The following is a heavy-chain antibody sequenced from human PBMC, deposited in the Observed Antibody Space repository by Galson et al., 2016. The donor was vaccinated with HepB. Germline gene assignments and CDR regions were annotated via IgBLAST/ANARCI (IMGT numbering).Heavy chain of an antibody. CDR2: IWYDGSNK. CDR3: AREAPIAAPGANDC. Sequence: LRLSCAASGFTFNSFGMHWVRQAPGKGLAWVVVIWYDGSNKYYGDSVKGRFTISRDHSKNTLYLQMNSLRAEDTAIYYCAREAPIAAPGANDCGGQGTQVTVSS. CDR1: GFTFNSFG. V-gene: IGHV3-33*01. J-gene: IGHJ4*02. D-gene: IGHD6-13*01.